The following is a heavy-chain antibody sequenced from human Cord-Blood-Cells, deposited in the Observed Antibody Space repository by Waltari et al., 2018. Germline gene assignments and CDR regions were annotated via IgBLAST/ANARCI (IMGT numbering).Heavy chain of an antibody. V-gene: IGHV4-39*01. Sequence: QLQLQESGPGLVKPSETLSLTCTVSGGSISSSSYYWGWIRQPPGKGLEWIGSIYYSGTTYHNPSLKRRVTISVDTSKHQFSLKLSSVTAADTAVYYCARQGGLGIKYYFDYWGQGTLVTVSS. CDR2: IYYSGTT. J-gene: IGHJ4*02. D-gene: IGHD7-27*01. CDR1: GGSISSSSYY. CDR3: ARQGGLGIKYYFDY.